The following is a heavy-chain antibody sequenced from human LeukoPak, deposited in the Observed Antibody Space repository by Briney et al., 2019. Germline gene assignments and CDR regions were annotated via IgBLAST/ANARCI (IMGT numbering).Heavy chain of an antibody. CDR3: VSLEMATDY. D-gene: IGHD5-24*01. V-gene: IGHV5-10-1*01. CDR2: IDPSDSYT. J-gene: IGHJ4*02. Sequence: GESLKISCKGSGYSFTSYWISWVRQMPGKGLEWMGKIDPSDSYTNYTPSFQGHVTISADKSISTAYLQWSSLKASDTAMYYCVSLEMATDYWGQGTLVTVSS. CDR1: GYSFTSYW.